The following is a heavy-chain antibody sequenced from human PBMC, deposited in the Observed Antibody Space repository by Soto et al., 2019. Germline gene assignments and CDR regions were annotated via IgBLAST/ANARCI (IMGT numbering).Heavy chain of an antibody. CDR2: ISSSGSTI. Sequence: PGGSLRLSCSASGFTFSSYSMNWIRQAPGKGLEWVSYISSSGSTIYYADSVRGRFTISRDNAKNSLYLQMNSLRAEDTAVYYCARGPRGWIQPWEYWGRGTRVTVS. CDR3: ARGPRGWIQPWEY. V-gene: IGHV3-48*04. D-gene: IGHD5-18*01. J-gene: IGHJ4*02. CDR1: GFTFSSYS.